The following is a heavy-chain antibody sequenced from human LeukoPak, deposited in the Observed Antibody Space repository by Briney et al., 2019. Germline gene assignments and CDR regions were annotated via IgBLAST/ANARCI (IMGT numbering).Heavy chain of an antibody. J-gene: IGHJ4*02. CDR3: AKDWDYYDSSGSVGDY. D-gene: IGHD3-22*01. V-gene: IGHV3-23*01. CDR2: ISGSGGST. Sequence: PGGSLRPSCAASGFTFSSYAMSWVRQAPGKGLEWVSAISGSGGSTYYADSVKGRFTISRDNSKNTLYLQMNSLRAEDTAVYYCAKDWDYYDSSGSVGDYWGQGTLVTVSS. CDR1: GFTFSSYA.